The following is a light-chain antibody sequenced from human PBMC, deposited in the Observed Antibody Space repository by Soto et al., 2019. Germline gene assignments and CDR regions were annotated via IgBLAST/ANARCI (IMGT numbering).Light chain of an antibody. CDR1: QSVSSNN. V-gene: IGKV3-20*01. CDR3: QQYGRSPFT. Sequence: EIVLTQSPGTLSLSPGERATLSCRASQSVSSNNLAWYQQRPGQAPRVVIYGASTRATGIPERFSGSGSGADFTLTISQPETEGFGVFFCQQYGRSPFTFGPGTKVDIK. CDR2: GAS. J-gene: IGKJ3*01.